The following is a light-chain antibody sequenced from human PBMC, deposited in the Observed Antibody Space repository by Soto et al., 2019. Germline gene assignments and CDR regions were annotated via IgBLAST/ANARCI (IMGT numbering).Light chain of an antibody. Sequence: DIQMTQSPSTLSGSVGDRVTITCGASQTISSWLALYQQKPGKAPKLLIYKASTLKSGVPSRFSGSGSGTEFTLTISSLQPDDFATYYCQHYNSYSEAFGQGTKVDIK. CDR3: QHYNSYSEA. CDR2: KAS. V-gene: IGKV1-5*03. J-gene: IGKJ1*01. CDR1: QTISSW.